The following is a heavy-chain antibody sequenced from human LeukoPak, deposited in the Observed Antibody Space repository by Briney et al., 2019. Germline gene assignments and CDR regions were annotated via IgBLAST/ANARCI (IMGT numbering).Heavy chain of an antibody. D-gene: IGHD6-19*01. CDR1: GFTFGNFD. CDR3: AKDARRTSGWYYFDS. V-gene: IGHV3-23*01. J-gene: IGHJ4*02. CDR2: ITNRGDGT. Sequence: SGGSLRLSCTASGFTFGNFDMGWVRQAPGKGLEWVSAITNRGDGTYFADSVKGRVTISRDNSKDTLYLQLNSLRADDTAVYYCAKDARRTSGWYYFDSWGQGTLVTVSS.